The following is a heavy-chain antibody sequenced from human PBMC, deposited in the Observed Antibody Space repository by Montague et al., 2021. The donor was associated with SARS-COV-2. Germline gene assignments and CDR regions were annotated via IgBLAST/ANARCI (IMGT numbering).Heavy chain of an antibody. Sequence: SETLSLTCTVSRDSISSHNYFWAWIRQPPGKGLEWIGSVDYSGLTFYNPSLESRVTISVDTSKKQFSLKVNSVTAADTAVYSCAKDGEALAWGTFDIWGQGTMVTVSS. CDR2: VDYSGLT. V-gene: IGHV4-39*07. CDR3: AKDGEALAWGTFDI. CDR1: RDSISSHNYF. J-gene: IGHJ3*02. D-gene: IGHD3-10*01.